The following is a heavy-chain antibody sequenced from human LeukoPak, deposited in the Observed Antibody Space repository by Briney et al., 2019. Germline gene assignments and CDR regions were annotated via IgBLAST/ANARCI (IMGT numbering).Heavy chain of an antibody. J-gene: IGHJ4*02. Sequence: GGSLRLSCAASGFTFSSYGMHWVRQAPGKGLEWVAVISYDGSNKYYADSVKGRFTISRDNSKNTVYLQMNSLRPEDTAVYYCARDLWDGTGYWGQGTLVTVAS. CDR2: ISYDGSNK. CDR3: ARDLWDGTGY. D-gene: IGHD1-1*01. V-gene: IGHV3-30*03. CDR1: GFTFSSYG.